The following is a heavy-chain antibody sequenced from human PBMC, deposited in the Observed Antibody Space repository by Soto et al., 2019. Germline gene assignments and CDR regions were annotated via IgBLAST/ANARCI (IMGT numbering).Heavy chain of an antibody. Sequence: GESLKISCKGSGYSFTSFWISWVRQMPGKGLEWLGRIDPSASRTNYNPSFQGHVTISADRSTSTAFLQWSSLEASDTAMYYCARRRPGYSDYIFHYWGQGTLVTVSS. V-gene: IGHV5-10-1*01. CDR1: GYSFTSFW. CDR2: IDPSASRT. D-gene: IGHD4-4*01. CDR3: ARRRPGYSDYIFHY. J-gene: IGHJ4*02.